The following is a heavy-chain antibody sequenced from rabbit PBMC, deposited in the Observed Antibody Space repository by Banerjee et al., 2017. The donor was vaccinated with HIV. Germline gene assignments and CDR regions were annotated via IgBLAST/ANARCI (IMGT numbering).Heavy chain of an antibody. Sequence: QSLEESGGDLVKPEGSLTLTCTASGFSFSSNYYMCWVRQAPGKGLEWIGCIYTGSGNTYYASWAKGRFTVSKTSSTTVTLQMTSLTAADTATYFCAREEYVGYGYANLWGQGTLVTVS. J-gene: IGHJ4*01. CDR1: GFSFSSNYY. CDR3: AREEYVGYGYANL. V-gene: IGHV1S40*01. D-gene: IGHD6-1*01. CDR2: IYTGSGNT.